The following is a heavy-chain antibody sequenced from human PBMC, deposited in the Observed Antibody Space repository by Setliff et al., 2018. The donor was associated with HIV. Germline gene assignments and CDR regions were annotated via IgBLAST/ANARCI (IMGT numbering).Heavy chain of an antibody. D-gene: IGHD1-26*01. CDR1: GGSISSGGYS. V-gene: IGHV4-30-2*01. J-gene: IGHJ4*02. Sequence: SETLSLTCAVSGGSISSGGYSWNWIRQPPGKGLEWIGYIYHSGSTFYNPSLKSRVTISVDRSKNQFSLKLNSVTAADTAVYFCATSEWELIDFDYWGQGTLVTVSS. CDR2: IYHSGST. CDR3: ATSEWELIDFDY.